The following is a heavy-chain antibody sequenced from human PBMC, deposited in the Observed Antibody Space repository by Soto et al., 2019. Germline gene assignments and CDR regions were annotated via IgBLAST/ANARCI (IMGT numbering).Heavy chain of an antibody. J-gene: IGHJ1*01. D-gene: IGHD1-1*01. CDR1: GFTFSASA. CDR3: ISLSRQLNFQH. Sequence: SGGSLRLSCAASGFTFSASAVHWVRQASGKGLEWVGRIRSKANSYATVYTASVKGRCTISRDDSKNTAYLQMNSLKTEDTAVYYCISLSRQLNFQHWGQGTLVTVSS. V-gene: IGHV3-73*01. CDR2: IRSKANSYAT.